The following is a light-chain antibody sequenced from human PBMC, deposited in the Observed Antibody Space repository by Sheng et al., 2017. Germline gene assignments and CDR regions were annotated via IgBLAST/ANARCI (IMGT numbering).Light chain of an antibody. CDR2: AAS. CDR3: QQYQVLGT. J-gene: IGKJ1*01. Sequence: DVQMTQSPSSLSASVGDRVTITCQASQDISNYLAWYQQRPGKVPKLLIYAASTLQSGVPSRFSCSGSGTDFTLTISSLQPDDFATYYCQQYQVLGTFGQGTKVEI. V-gene: IGKV1-27*01. CDR1: QDISNY.